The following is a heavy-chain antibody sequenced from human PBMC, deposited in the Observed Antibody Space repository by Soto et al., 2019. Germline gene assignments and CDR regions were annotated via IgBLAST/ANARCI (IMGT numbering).Heavy chain of an antibody. D-gene: IGHD5-18*01. V-gene: IGHV4-34*01. CDR1: WGNFRGFG. Sequence: SETQRLTWAVYWGNFRGFGGRWIRQPPGKGLEWIGEINHSGSTNYNPSLKSRVTISVDTSKNQFSLKLSSVTAADTAVYYCARGPRGYSPRKPFDYWGQGTLVTVSS. CDR3: ARGPRGYSPRKPFDY. J-gene: IGHJ4*02. CDR2: INHSGST.